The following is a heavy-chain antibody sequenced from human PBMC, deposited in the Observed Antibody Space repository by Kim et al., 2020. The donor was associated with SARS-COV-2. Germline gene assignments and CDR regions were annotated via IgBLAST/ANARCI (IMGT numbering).Heavy chain of an antibody. CDR1: GGSFSGYY. D-gene: IGHD3-10*01. Sequence: SETLSLTCAVYGGSFSGYYWSWIRQPPGKGLEWIGEINHSGSTNYNPSLKSRVTISVDTSKNQFSLKLSSLTAADTAVYYCARANMVRGGTYYYYYGMDVWGQGTTVTVSS. CDR2: INHSGST. J-gene: IGHJ6*02. CDR3: ARANMVRGGTYYYYYGMDV. V-gene: IGHV4-34*01.